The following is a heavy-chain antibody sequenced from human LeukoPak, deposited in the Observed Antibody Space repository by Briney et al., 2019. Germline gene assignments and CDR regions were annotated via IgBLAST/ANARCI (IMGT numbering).Heavy chain of an antibody. V-gene: IGHV3-7*01. CDR1: GFTFSSYW. Sequence: GGSLRLSCAASGFTFSSYWMSWVRQAPGKGLEWVANIKQDGSEKYYVDSVKGRSTISRDNAKNSLYLQMNSLRAEDTAVYYCARSGYGSGSYYNNYWGQGTLVTVSS. J-gene: IGHJ4*02. CDR2: IKQDGSEK. D-gene: IGHD3-10*01. CDR3: ARSGYGSGSYYNNY.